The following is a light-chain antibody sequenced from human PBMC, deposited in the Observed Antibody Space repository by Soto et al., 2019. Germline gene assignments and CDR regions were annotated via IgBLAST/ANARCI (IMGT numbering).Light chain of an antibody. J-gene: IGKJ2*01. V-gene: IGKV3-20*01. CDR1: QSVSSSY. CDR2: GGS. Sequence: EIVLTQSPGTLSLSPGERATLSCRASQSVSSSYLGWYQQKPGQAPRLLIYGGSSSATGIPDRFSGSGSGTDFTLTISRLVPEDFAVYYCQQYGSLPRTFGQGTKLEIK. CDR3: QQYGSLPRT.